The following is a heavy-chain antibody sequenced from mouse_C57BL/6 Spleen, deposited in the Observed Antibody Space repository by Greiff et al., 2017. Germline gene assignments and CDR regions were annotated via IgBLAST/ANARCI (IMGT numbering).Heavy chain of an antibody. Sequence: VQLQQSGPELVKPGASVKISCKASGYAFSSSWMNWVKQRPGKGLEWIGRIYPGDGDNKYNGKLKVKATLAADKTSSTAYMQRSSLTSEDSAVYFCASTAQATGAMDYWGQGTSVTVSS. D-gene: IGHD3-2*02. CDR2: IYPGDGDN. J-gene: IGHJ4*01. V-gene: IGHV1-82*01. CDR1: GYAFSSSW. CDR3: ASTAQATGAMDY.